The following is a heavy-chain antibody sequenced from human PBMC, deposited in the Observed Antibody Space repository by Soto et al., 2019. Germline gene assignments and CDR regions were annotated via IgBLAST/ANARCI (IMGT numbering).Heavy chain of an antibody. V-gene: IGHV3-23*01. J-gene: IGHJ4*02. D-gene: IGHD2-2*01. Sequence: GGSLRLSCAASGFNLSNYAMSWVRQAPGKGLEWVSAISISGGSTYYADSVKGRFTISRDSSKKTLYLQMNSLRAEDTAVYYCAMLPDSSSPSNNPFDSWGQGTLLTVS. CDR3: AMLPDSSSPSNNPFDS. CDR2: ISISGGST. CDR1: GFNLSNYA.